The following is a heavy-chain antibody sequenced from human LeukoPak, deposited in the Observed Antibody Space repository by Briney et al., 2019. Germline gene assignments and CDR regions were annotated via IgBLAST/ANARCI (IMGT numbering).Heavy chain of an antibody. J-gene: IGHJ4*02. CDR2: MYYSGTT. V-gene: IGHV4-39*01. CDR3: ARHPPRDGSAFDY. CDR1: GGSIGSGSYY. Sequence: SETLSLTCTVSGGSIGSGSYYWGWIRQPPGKGLEWFASMYYSGTTFYSPSLKSRVTISVDTSKNQLSLKLGSVTAADTAVYYCARHPPRDGSAFDYWGQGTLVTVSS.